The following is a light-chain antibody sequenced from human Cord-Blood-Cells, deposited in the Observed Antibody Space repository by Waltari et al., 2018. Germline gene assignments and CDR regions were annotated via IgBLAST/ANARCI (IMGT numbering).Light chain of an antibody. CDR2: DAS. V-gene: IGKV1-5*01. CDR1: QSISSW. CDR3: QQYNSYPWT. J-gene: IGKJ1*01. Sequence: DIPMTQSPSTLSPSVGDRVTITCRASQSISSWLAWYQQKPGKAPKLLSYDASSLEIGFPSRFSGSGSETEFTLTISSLQTDDFATYYCQQYNSYPWTFGQGTKVEIK.